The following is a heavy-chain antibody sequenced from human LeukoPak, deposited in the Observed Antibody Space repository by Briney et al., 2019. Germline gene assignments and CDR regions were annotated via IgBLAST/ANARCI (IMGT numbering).Heavy chain of an antibody. Sequence: SETLSLTCTVSGGSISSNYWSWIRQPPGKGLEWIGYIYHSGSTYYNPSLKSRVTISVDRSKNQFSLKLSSVTAADTAVYYCARALVVPAAMGYYYYGMDVWGQGTTVTVSS. CDR3: ARALVVPAAMGYYYYGMDV. CDR2: IYHSGST. J-gene: IGHJ6*02. V-gene: IGHV4-59*12. CDR1: GGSISSNY. D-gene: IGHD2-2*01.